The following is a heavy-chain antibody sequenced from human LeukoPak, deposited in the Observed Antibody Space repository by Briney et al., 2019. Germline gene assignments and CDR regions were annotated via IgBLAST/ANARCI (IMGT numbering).Heavy chain of an antibody. J-gene: IGHJ6*02. Sequence: SQTPSLTCTVSGGSISSGGYYWSWIRQHPGKGLEWIGYIYYSGSTYYNPSLKSRVTISVDTSKNQFSLKLSSVTAADTAVYYCARGVSGWYTYYYYYGMDVWGQGTTVTVSS. CDR3: ARGVSGWYTYYYYYGMDV. CDR1: GGSISSGGYY. V-gene: IGHV4-31*03. CDR2: IYYSGST. D-gene: IGHD6-19*01.